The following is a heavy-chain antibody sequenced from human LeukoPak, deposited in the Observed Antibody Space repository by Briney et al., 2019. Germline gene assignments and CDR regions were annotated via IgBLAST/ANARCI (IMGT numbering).Heavy chain of an antibody. J-gene: IGHJ4*02. D-gene: IGHD3-22*01. Sequence: LAASVKVSCKASGYTLTSYGISWVRQAPGQGLEWMGGIIPIFGTANYAQKFQGRVTITADASTGTAYMELSSLRSEDTAVYYCARALKVQIRDSSAPPRYFDYWGQGTLVTVSS. CDR3: ARALKVQIRDSSAPPRYFDY. V-gene: IGHV1-69*13. CDR1: GYTLTSYG. CDR2: IIPIFGTA.